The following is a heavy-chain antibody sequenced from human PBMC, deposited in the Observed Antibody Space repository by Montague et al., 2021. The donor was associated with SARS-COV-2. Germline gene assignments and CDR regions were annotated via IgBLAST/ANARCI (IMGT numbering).Heavy chain of an antibody. J-gene: IGHJ3*02. CDR2: SYYRPKWYH. Sequence: CAISGDSVCSNTATWNWIRQSPARGLKWLGRSYYRPKWYHDYAISLKSRITINPDTSKNQFSLQLSPVAPEDTAVFYCARTTTRMLYPENAFDIWGQGTMVTVSS. CDR1: GDSVCSNTAT. D-gene: IGHD2-15*01. CDR3: ARTTTRMLYPENAFDI. V-gene: IGHV6-1*01.